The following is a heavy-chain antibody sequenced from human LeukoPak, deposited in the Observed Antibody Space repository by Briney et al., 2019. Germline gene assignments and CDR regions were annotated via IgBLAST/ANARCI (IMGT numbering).Heavy chain of an antibody. V-gene: IGHV1-46*01. J-gene: IGHJ4*02. D-gene: IGHD3-22*01. CDR1: GYTFTGYY. CDR3: ARANDYTGYYSYFDS. Sequence: ASVKVSCKASGYTFTGYYMHWVRQAPGQGLEWMGWINPSGGSTTYAQKFQGRVTMTRDTSTSTVYMELSSLRSEDTAVYYCARANDYTGYYSYFDSWGQGTLVTVSS. CDR2: INPSGGST.